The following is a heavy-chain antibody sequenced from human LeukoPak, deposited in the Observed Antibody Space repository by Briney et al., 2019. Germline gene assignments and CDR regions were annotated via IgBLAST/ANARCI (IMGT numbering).Heavy chain of an antibody. J-gene: IGHJ3*02. CDR1: GFTFSHYE. Sequence: GGSLRLSCAASGFTFSHYEMSWVRQAPGKGLEWLSYISGSGTTIYSADSVRGRFTISRDNAKNSLYLQMNSLRAEDTAVYYCARLWIQLWNPEAFDIWGQGTMVTVSS. CDR3: ARLWIQLWNPEAFDI. CDR2: ISGSGTTI. V-gene: IGHV3-48*03. D-gene: IGHD5-18*01.